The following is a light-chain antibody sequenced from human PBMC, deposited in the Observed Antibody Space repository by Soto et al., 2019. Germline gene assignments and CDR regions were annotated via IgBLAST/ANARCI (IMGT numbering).Light chain of an antibody. CDR3: QQRSNWYT. CDR1: QSVGSY. J-gene: IGKJ2*01. V-gene: IGKV3-11*01. CDR2: ASS. Sequence: EIVLTQSPDTLSLSPGERATLSCRASQSVGSYLAWYQQKPGQAPRLLIYASSNRATGIPARFSGSGSGIDFTLTISSLEPEDFAVYYCQQRSNWYTFGQGTTLEIK.